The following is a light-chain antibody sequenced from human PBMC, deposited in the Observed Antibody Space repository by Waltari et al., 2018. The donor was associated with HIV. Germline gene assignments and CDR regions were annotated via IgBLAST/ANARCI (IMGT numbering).Light chain of an antibody. CDR2: KAS. CDR3: QQFNFYPWT. Sequence: DIQMTQSPSTLSAFVGDRVTITCRASESISSWLAWYQQKPGKAPNLLIYKASYLHSGVPSRFSGSGSGTEFTLTISSLQPDDFATYYCQQFNFYPWTFGQGTKVEIK. J-gene: IGKJ1*01. V-gene: IGKV1-5*03. CDR1: ESISSW.